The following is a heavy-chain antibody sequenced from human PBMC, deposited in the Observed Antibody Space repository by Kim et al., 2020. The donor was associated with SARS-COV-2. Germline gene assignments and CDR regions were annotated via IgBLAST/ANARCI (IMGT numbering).Heavy chain of an antibody. V-gene: IGHV4-34*01. J-gene: IGHJ4*02. CDR3: ARAVSYGSGSYSI. CDR2: INHSGST. CDR1: GGSFSGYY. Sequence: SETLSLTCAVYGGSFSGYYWSWIRQPPGKGLEWIGEINHSGSTNYNPSLKSRVTISVDTSKNQFSLKLSSVTAADTAVYYCARAVSYGSGSYSIWGQGTLVTVSS. D-gene: IGHD3-10*01.